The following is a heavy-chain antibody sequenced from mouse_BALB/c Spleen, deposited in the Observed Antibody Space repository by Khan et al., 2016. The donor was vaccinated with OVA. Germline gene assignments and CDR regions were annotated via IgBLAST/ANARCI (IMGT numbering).Heavy chain of an antibody. CDR1: GYTFTNYW. CDR3: ASRGLRGDFDY. CDR2: INPSTGYT. Sequence: VQLQQSGAELAKPGASVKMSCKASGYTFTNYWILWVKQRPGQGLEWIGYINPSTGYTEYNQNFKDKATLTADQSSSTAYMQLSSLTYEDYAVYYCASRGLRGDFDYWGQGTTLTVSS. D-gene: IGHD1-1*01. J-gene: IGHJ2*01. V-gene: IGHV1-7*01.